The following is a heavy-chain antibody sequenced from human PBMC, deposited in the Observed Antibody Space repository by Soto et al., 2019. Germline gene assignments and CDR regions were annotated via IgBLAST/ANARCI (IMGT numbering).Heavy chain of an antibody. V-gene: IGHV1-18*01. Sequence: ASVKVSCKTSGYTFNTYGINWVRQAPGQGLELMGWISAYDGKTTYAEKFQGRVTLTTDTSTSTAYMELRSLRSDDTAIYYCARDPHEFWTSYWFDPWGQGTPVTVSS. CDR2: ISAYDGKT. D-gene: IGHD3-3*01. J-gene: IGHJ5*02. CDR1: GYTFNTYG. CDR3: ARDPHEFWTSYWFDP.